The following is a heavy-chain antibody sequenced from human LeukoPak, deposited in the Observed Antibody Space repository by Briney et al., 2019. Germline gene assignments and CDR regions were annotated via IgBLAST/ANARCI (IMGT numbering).Heavy chain of an antibody. CDR2: INPSGGST. D-gene: IGHD5-18*01. V-gene: IGHV1-46*01. CDR3: ARAGRSYAVFNY. CDR1: GYTFTSYY. J-gene: IGHJ4*02. Sequence: ASVKVSCKASGYTFTSYYMHWVRQAPGQGLEWMGIINPSGGSTSYAQKFQGRVTMTRDTSTSTVYMGLSSLRSEDTAVYYCARAGRSYAVFNYWGQGTLVTVSS.